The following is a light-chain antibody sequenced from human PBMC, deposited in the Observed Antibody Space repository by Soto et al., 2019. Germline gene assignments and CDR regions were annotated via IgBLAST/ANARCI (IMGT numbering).Light chain of an antibody. J-gene: IGLJ2*01. V-gene: IGLV4-69*01. CDR2: VNSNGSH. CDR1: SGHSSYA. Sequence: QPVLTQSPSVSASLGASVKLTCTLSSGHSSYAIAWHQQQPEKGPRYLMKVNSNGSHSKGDGIPDRFSGSSSGAERYLTISSLQSEDEADYYCQTWGSGIRVVFGGGTKLTVL. CDR3: QTWGSGIRVV.